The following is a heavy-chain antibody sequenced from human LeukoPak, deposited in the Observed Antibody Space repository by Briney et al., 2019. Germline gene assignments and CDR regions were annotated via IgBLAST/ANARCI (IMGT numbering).Heavy chain of an antibody. CDR2: ISPIIGTV. Sequence: PVNVSYKPSRGTFDRYGISWVRQAPGQGLEWMGRISPIIGTVNHAQKFQGRGTITADKSTSTAYMEQGSLRSEDTAVYYCARRYCSGGSCYPDYYYGMDVWGQGTTVGVSS. D-gene: IGHD2-15*01. CDR3: ARRYCSGGSCYPDYYYGMDV. J-gene: IGHJ6*02. V-gene: IGHV1-69*04. CDR1: RGTFDRYG.